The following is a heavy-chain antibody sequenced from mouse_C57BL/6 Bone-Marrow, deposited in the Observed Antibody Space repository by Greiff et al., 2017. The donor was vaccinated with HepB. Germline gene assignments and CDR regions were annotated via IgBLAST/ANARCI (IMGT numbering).Heavy chain of an antibody. D-gene: IGHD1-1*01. Sequence: EVMLVESGGGLVQPGGSLKLSCAASGFTFSDYYMYWVRQTPEKRLEWVAYISNGGGSTYYPDTVKGRFTISRDNAKNTLYLQMSRLKSEDTAMYYCARHAVSHWYFDVWGTGTTVTVSS. V-gene: IGHV5-12*01. CDR1: GFTFSDYY. J-gene: IGHJ1*03. CDR3: ARHAVSHWYFDV. CDR2: ISNGGGST.